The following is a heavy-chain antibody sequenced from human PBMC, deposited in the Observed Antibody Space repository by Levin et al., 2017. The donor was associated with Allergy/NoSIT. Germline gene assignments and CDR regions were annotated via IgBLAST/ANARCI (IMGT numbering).Heavy chain of an antibody. V-gene: IGHV4-59*01. D-gene: IGHD2-21*02. CDR1: GGSISSYY. J-gene: IGHJ5*02. Sequence: ESLKISCTVSGGSISSYYWSWIRQPPGKGLEWIGYIYYSGSTNYNPSLKSRVTISVDTSKNQFSLKLSSVTAADTAVYYCARAGDYYSYCGGDCYSNWFDPWGQGTLVTVSS. CDR2: IYYSGST. CDR3: ARAGDYYSYCGGDCYSNWFDP.